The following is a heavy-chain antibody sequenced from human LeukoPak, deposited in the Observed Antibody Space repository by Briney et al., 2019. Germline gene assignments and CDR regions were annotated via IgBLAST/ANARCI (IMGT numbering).Heavy chain of an antibody. CDR1: GGSISSSNW. D-gene: IGHD1-26*01. CDR2: IYHSGST. Sequence: PSGTLSLTCAVSGGSISSSNWWSWVRQPPGKGLEWIGEIYHSGSTNYNPSLKSRVTISVDKSKNQFSLKLSSVTAADTAVYYCAREKRHSGSYYYFDYWGQGTLVTVSS. V-gene: IGHV4-4*02. CDR3: AREKRHSGSYYYFDY. J-gene: IGHJ4*02.